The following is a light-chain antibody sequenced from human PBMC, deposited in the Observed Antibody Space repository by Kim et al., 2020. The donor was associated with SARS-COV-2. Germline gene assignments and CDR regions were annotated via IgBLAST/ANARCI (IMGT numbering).Light chain of an antibody. J-gene: IGLJ3*02. CDR3: QVWDSSSDHWV. CDR1: NIGSKS. Sequence: SYELTQPPSVSVAPGKTARITCGGNNIGSKSVHWYQQKPGQAPVLVIYYDSDRPSGIPERFSGSNSGNTATLTISRVEAGDKADYYCQVWDSSSDHWVFGGGTKLTVL. V-gene: IGLV3-21*04. CDR2: YDS.